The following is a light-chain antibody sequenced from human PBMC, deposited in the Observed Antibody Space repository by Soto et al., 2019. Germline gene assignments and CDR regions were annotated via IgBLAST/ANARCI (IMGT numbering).Light chain of an antibody. Sequence: IVLTQSPGTLSLSPGERATLSCRASQSVSSSYLAWYQQKPGQAPRLLIYGASTRATGFPARFSGSGSGTDFTLTISSLQSEDFAVYYCQQYDNWPWTFGQGTKVDI. CDR1: QSVSSSY. CDR2: GAS. J-gene: IGKJ1*01. CDR3: QQYDNWPWT. V-gene: IGKV3-15*01.